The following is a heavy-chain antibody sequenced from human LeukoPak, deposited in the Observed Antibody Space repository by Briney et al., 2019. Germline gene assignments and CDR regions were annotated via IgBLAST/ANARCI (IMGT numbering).Heavy chain of an antibody. CDR2: IYYSGST. CDR3: ARDGSYGGNLYFDY. D-gene: IGHD4-23*01. CDR1: GGSISSYY. Sequence: TPSETLSLTCTVSGGSISSYYWSWIRQPPGKGLEWIGYIYYSGSTNYNPSLKSRVTISVDTSKNQFSLKLSSVTAADTAVYYCARDGSYGGNLYFDYWGQGTLVTVSS. V-gene: IGHV4-59*01. J-gene: IGHJ4*02.